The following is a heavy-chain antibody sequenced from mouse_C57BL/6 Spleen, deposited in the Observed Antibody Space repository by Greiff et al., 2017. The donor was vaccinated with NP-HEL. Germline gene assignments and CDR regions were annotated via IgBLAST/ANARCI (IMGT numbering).Heavy chain of an antibody. CDR3: ASPDYYGSSYGYAMDY. D-gene: IGHD1-1*01. V-gene: IGHV5-17*01. CDR1: GFTFSDYG. J-gene: IGHJ4*01. CDR2: ISSGSSTI. Sequence: EVKLVESGGGLVKPGASLKLSCAASGFTFSDYGMHWVRQAPEKGLEWVAYISSGSSTIYYADTVKGRFTISRDNAKNTLFLQMTSLRSEDTAMSYGASPDYYGSSYGYAMDYWGQGTSVTVSS.